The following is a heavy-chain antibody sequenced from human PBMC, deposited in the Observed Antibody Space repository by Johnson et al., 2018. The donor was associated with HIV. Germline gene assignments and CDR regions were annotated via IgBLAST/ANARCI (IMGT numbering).Heavy chain of an antibody. CDR3: ARAPEVRGIDAFDI. D-gene: IGHD3-10*01. Sequence: QMLLVESGGGLVNPGGSLRLSCAASGFTFSDYYMSWIRQAPGKGLEWVSYITSSGGTVYYADSVKGRFTISRDNAKNSLYLQMNILTAEDTAVYYCARAPEVRGIDAFDIWGQGTMVTVSS. CDR2: ITSSGGTV. CDR1: GFTFSDYY. V-gene: IGHV3-11*04. J-gene: IGHJ3*02.